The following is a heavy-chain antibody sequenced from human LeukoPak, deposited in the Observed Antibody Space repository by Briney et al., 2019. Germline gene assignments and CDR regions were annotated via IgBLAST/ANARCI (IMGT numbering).Heavy chain of an antibody. Sequence: GGSLRLSCATSGFTFSNAWMSWVRQAPAKGLEWVGRIKSKTDGGTTEYAAPVRGRFSISRDDSKNTLYLQMNGLKTEDSAVYYCTTYDSSAYYSDFWGQGTLVTVSS. CDR3: TTYDSSAYYSDF. V-gene: IGHV3-15*01. J-gene: IGHJ4*02. CDR1: GFTFSNAW. CDR2: IKSKTDGGTT. D-gene: IGHD3-22*01.